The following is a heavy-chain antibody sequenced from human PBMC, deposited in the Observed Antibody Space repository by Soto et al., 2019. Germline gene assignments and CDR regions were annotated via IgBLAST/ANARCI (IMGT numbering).Heavy chain of an antibody. CDR3: GKDIRRSGDLDY. D-gene: IGHD6-19*01. Sequence: QVQLVESGGGVVQPGRSLRLSCAASGFTFSSYGMHWVRQAPGKGLEWVAVISYDGSNKYYADSVKGRFTISRDNSKNTLYLQMNSRRAEDRAVYYCGKDIRRSGDLDYGGQGTLFTVSS. J-gene: IGHJ4*02. CDR1: GFTFSSYG. CDR2: ISYDGSNK. V-gene: IGHV3-30*18.